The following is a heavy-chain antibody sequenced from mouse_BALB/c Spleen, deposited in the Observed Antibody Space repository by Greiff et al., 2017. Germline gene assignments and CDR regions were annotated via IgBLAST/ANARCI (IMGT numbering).Heavy chain of an antibody. Sequence: EVQLQQSGPELVKPGASVKMSCKASGYTFTSYVMHWVKQKPGQGLEWIGYINPYNDGTKYNEKFKGKATLTSDKSSSTAYMELSSLTSEDSAVYYCARCYGSSYVDYFDYWGQGTTLTVSS. V-gene: IGHV1-14*01. J-gene: IGHJ2*01. D-gene: IGHD1-1*01. CDR2: INPYNDGT. CDR1: GYTFTSYV. CDR3: ARCYGSSYVDYFDY.